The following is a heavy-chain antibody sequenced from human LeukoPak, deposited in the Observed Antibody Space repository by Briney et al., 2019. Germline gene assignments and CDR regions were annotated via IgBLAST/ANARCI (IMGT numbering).Heavy chain of an antibody. Sequence: PGGSLRLSCAASGFTFSSYEMNWVRQAPGKGLEWVSAISGSGGSTYYADSVKGRFTISRDNSKNTLYLQMSSLRAEDTAVYYCAKGHNYEVDYWGQGTLVTVSS. D-gene: IGHD3-22*01. CDR3: AKGHNYEVDY. J-gene: IGHJ4*02. CDR2: ISGSGGST. V-gene: IGHV3-23*01. CDR1: GFTFSSYE.